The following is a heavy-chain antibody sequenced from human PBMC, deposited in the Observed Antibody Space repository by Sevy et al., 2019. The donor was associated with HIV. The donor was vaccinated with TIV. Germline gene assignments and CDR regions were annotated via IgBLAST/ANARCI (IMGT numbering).Heavy chain of an antibody. CDR3: AKDLAGPGRRYFDY. J-gene: IGHJ4*02. Sequence: GSLRLSCAASGFIFSNYGMHWVRQVPDKGLEWVTFIRYDGSDKYYAASVKGRFTISRDDSKNTLYLQMDSLRAEDTAIYYCAKDLAGPGRRYFDYWGQGTLVTVSS. CDR1: GFIFSNYG. CDR2: IRYDGSDK. D-gene: IGHD6-13*01. V-gene: IGHV3-30*02.